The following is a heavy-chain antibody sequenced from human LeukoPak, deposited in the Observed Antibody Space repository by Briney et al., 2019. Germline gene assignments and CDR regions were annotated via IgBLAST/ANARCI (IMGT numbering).Heavy chain of an antibody. D-gene: IGHD2-21*02. CDR1: GGSFNGYY. V-gene: IGHV4-34*01. J-gene: IGHJ6*03. CDR3: ARLVVTAHHYHYYMDV. CDR2: INHIGTT. Sequence: PSETLSFTCNVSGGSFNGYYWTWIRQPPGKGLEWIAEINHIGTTNHNPSLKSRVSVSTDTSKNQFFLKLTSVTAADTALYYCARLVVTAHHYHYYMDVWGEGTTVTVSS.